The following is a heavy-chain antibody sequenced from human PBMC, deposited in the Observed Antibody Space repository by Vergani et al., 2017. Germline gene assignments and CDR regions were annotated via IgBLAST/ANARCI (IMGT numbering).Heavy chain of an antibody. J-gene: IGHJ4*02. Sequence: EVQLVESGGGLVQPGGSLRLSCAASGFMFSNYWMNWVRQAPGKGLEWVANIKQDGSEKYYVDSVRGRFTISRDNAKNSLYLQMNSLRAEDTAVYYCARDSFFGVVIIPFDYWGQGTLVTVSS. V-gene: IGHV3-7*01. CDR3: ARDSFFGVVIIPFDY. CDR1: GFMFSNYW. CDR2: IKQDGSEK. D-gene: IGHD3-3*01.